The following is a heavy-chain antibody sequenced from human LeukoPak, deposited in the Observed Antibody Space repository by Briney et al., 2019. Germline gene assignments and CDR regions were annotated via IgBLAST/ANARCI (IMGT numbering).Heavy chain of an antibody. Sequence: GGSLRLSCAASGFTFSSYEMNWVRQAPGKGLEWVSYTSSSGSSIYYADSVKGRFTISRDNAKNSLYLQMNSLRAEDTAVYYCVLARRVDYWGQGTLVTVSS. CDR2: TSSSGSSI. CDR1: GFTFSSYE. D-gene: IGHD1-1*01. CDR3: VLARRVDY. J-gene: IGHJ4*02. V-gene: IGHV3-48*03.